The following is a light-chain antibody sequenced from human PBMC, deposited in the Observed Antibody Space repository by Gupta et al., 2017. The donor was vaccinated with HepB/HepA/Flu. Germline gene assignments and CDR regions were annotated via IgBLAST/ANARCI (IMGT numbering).Light chain of an antibody. CDR1: QSLVHSDGNTF. Sequence: DVVMTQSPLSLSVTLGQPASISCRSSQSLVHSDGNTFLNWFHQRPGQSPRRLIYKVSNRDSGVPDRFSGSGSGTDFTLQISKVEAEDVGVYYCRQGTHFSFTFGPGTKVDIK. CDR3: RQGTHFSFT. V-gene: IGKV2-30*02. CDR2: KVS. J-gene: IGKJ3*01.